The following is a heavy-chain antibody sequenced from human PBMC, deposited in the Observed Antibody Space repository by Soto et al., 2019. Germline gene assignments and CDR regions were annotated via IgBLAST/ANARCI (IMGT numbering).Heavy chain of an antibody. V-gene: IGHV4-39*01. CDR2: IYYSGST. D-gene: IGHD2-2*01. Sequence: PSETLSLTCTVSGGSISSSSYYWGWIRQPPGKGLEWIGSIYYSGSTYYNPSLKSRVTISVDTSKNQFSLKLSSVTAADTAVYYCARQYAGGVVPADGPFHGFDYWGQGTLVTVSS. CDR1: GGSISSSSYY. J-gene: IGHJ4*02. CDR3: ARQYAGGVVPADGPFHGFDY.